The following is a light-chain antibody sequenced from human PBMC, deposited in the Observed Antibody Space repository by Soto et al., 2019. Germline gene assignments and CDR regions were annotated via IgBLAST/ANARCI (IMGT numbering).Light chain of an antibody. J-gene: IGKJ5*01. Sequence: IQLTQSPSSLSASVGDIVTFTCRASQGISTFLAWYQQKAGKAPKPLIYAASTLQSGVPSRFSGSGYGTDFTLTITTLQPEDVGIYYCQQCHATPLTFGQGTRLEIK. CDR2: AAS. CDR1: QGISTF. CDR3: QQCHATPLT. V-gene: IGKV1-39*01.